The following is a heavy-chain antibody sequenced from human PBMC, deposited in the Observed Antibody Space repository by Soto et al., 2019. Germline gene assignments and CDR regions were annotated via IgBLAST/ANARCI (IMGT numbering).Heavy chain of an antibody. CDR2: IIPIFGTA. D-gene: IGHD3-22*01. Sequence: QVQLVQSGAEVKKPGSSVKVSCKASGGTFSSYAISWVRQAPGQGLEWMGGIIPIFGTANYAQKFQGRVTIAADESTSTAYMELSSLRSEDTAVYYCASIVVEGEGHAFDIWGQGTMVTVSS. CDR1: GGTFSSYA. J-gene: IGHJ3*02. CDR3: ASIVVEGEGHAFDI. V-gene: IGHV1-69*12.